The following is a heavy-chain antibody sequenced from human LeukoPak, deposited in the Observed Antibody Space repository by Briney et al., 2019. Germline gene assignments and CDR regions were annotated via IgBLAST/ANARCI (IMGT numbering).Heavy chain of an antibody. V-gene: IGHV3-23*01. CDR1: GFTFSRNG. D-gene: IGHD3-9*01. CDR2: ISGSGGNT. Sequence: PGGTLRLSCAASGFTFSRNGMTWVRQAPGKGLEWVSAISGSGGNTYYADSVKGRFTFSRDNAKNSLFLQMNSLRAEDTAVYYCAKGRDILTGYHPPYDAFDIWGQGTMVTVSS. J-gene: IGHJ3*02. CDR3: AKGRDILTGYHPPYDAFDI.